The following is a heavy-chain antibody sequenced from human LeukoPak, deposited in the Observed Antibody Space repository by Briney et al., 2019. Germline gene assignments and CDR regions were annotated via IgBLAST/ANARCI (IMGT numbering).Heavy chain of an antibody. J-gene: IGHJ4*02. D-gene: IGHD3-22*01. V-gene: IGHV4-30-4*01. Sequence: SQTLSLTCTVSGGSISRGDYYWSWIRQPPGKGLEWIGYIYYSGSTYYNPSLKSRVTISVDTSKNQFSLKLSSVTAADTAVYYCARSDRPYDSSGYHYWGQGTLVTVSS. CDR2: IYYSGST. CDR1: GGSISRGDYY. CDR3: ARSDRPYDSSGYHY.